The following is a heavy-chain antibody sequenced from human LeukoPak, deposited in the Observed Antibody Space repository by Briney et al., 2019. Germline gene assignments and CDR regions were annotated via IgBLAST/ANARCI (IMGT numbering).Heavy chain of an antibody. D-gene: IGHD3-10*01. CDR2: ISGDGGST. Sequence: GGSLRLSCAASGFTFYDYAMHWVRQAPGKGLEWVSLISGDGGSTYYADSVKGRFTISRDNSKNSLYLQMNSLRTEDTALYYCAKDIGYYGSGSNEYYYYGMDVWGQGTTVTVSS. CDR1: GFTFYDYA. V-gene: IGHV3-43*02. CDR3: AKDIGYYGSGSNEYYYYGMDV. J-gene: IGHJ6*02.